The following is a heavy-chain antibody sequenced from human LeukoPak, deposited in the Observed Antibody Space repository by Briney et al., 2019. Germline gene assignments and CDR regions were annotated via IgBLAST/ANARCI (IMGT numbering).Heavy chain of an antibody. D-gene: IGHD2-2*01. CDR1: RFTLSSCA. CDR2: ISPYAWCT. CDR3: ARRYCSSTSCTLDY. V-gene: IGHV3-64D*06. Sequence: GGSLRLPCSASRFTLSSCAMHWLGQAPGKGLQYVSFISPYAWCTYYAHSLKGRFTIYRDSAKNPMFLQVTSLSTEDTAVYYCARRYCSSTSCTLDYWGQGTLVTVSS. J-gene: IGHJ4*02.